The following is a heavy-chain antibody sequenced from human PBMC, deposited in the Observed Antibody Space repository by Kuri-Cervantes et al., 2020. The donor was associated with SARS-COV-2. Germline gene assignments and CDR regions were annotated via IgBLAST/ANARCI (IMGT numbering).Heavy chain of an antibody. CDR3: ARDRSIVLVPAAIGLDAFSV. J-gene: IGHJ3*01. CDR2: ISGSGGST. CDR1: GFTFSSYA. D-gene: IGHD2-2*02. V-gene: IGHV3-23*01. Sequence: GESLKISCAASGFTFSSYAMSWVRQAPGKGLEWVSAISGSGGSTYYADSVKGRFTISRDNSKNTLYLQMNSLRAEDTAVYYCARDRSIVLVPAAIGLDAFSVWGQGTMVTVSS.